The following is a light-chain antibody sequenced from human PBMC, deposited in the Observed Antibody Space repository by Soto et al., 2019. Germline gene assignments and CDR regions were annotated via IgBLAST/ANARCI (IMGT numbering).Light chain of an antibody. V-gene: IGKV1-27*01. Sequence: DIQMTQSPSSLSASVGDTVTITCRASQGIIDYLAWYQQRPGKVPKLLIYAASTLQTGVPSRFSGSGAGTDFTLTISSLLPDDVATCYCQKYDTAPQTFGQGNRVEI. CDR3: QKYDTAPQT. J-gene: IGKJ1*01. CDR2: AAS. CDR1: QGIIDY.